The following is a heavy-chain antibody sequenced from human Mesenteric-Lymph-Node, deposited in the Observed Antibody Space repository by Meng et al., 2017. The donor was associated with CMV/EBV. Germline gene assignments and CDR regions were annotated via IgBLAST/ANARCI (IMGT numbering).Heavy chain of an antibody. Sequence: SETLSLTCTVSGGSISSYYWSWIRQPPGKGLEWIGYIYYSGSTNYNPSLKSRVTISVDTSKNQFSLKLSSVTAADTAVYYCARDSLGYCSSTSCWYNWFDPWGQGTLVTVSS. J-gene: IGHJ5*02. V-gene: IGHV4-59*01. CDR3: ARDSLGYCSSTSCWYNWFDP. CDR2: IYYSGST. D-gene: IGHD2-2*01. CDR1: GGSISSYY.